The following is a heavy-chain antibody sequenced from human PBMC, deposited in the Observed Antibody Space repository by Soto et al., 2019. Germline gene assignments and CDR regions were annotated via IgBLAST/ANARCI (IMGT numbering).Heavy chain of an antibody. Sequence: QVQLQESGPGLVKPSQTLSLSCTVSGGSISSGGYYWSWIRQHPGKGLEWIGYIHHIGSTYYNPSLKSRVAISVDTSKNQFSLRLRSVTAADTAMYYCARVPVAPENWFDPWCQGTLVTVSA. CDR2: IHHIGST. CDR3: ARVPVAPENWFDP. D-gene: IGHD2-21*01. V-gene: IGHV4-31*03. J-gene: IGHJ5*02. CDR1: GGSISSGGYY.